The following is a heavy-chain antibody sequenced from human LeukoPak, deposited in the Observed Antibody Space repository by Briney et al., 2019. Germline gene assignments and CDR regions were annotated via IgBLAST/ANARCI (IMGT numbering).Heavy chain of an antibody. CDR3: ARGSTVTPNNWFDP. CDR1: GGYISSGSYY. CDR2: IFASGIT. J-gene: IGHJ5*02. D-gene: IGHD4-17*01. V-gene: IGHV4-61*02. Sequence: SETLSLTCTVSGGYISSGSYYWSWIRQPAEKGLEWIGRIFASGITNYNPSLKSRVTISVDTSNNQFSLKLSSVTAADTAVYYCARGSTVTPNNWFDPWGQGTLGTVSS.